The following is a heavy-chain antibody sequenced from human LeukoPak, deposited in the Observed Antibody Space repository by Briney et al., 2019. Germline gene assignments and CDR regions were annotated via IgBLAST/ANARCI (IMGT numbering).Heavy chain of an antibody. CDR2: ISYDGSNK. D-gene: IGHD5-12*01. CDR1: GFTFSTYR. V-gene: IGHV3-30-3*01. Sequence: PGGSLRLSCAASGFTFSTYRMHWVRQAPGKGLECVAVISYDGSNKYYADSVKGRFTISRDNSKNTLYLQMNSLRAEDTAVYYCARGQIIVATILDYYYGMDVWGQGTTVTVSS. J-gene: IGHJ6*02. CDR3: ARGQIIVATILDYYYGMDV.